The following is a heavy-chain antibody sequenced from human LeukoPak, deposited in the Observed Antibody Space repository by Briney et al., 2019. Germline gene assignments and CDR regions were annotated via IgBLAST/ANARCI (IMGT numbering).Heavy chain of an antibody. CDR3: ARAAGYCSGGTCLYYFDY. Sequence: GASVKVSCKTSGYIFTDYYMHWVRQAPGQGLEWMGRINANSGGTNYAQKFQGRVSLTRDTSNSTAYMELSRLRSDDTAVYYRARAAGYCSGGTCLYYFDYWGQGTLVTVSS. V-gene: IGHV1-2*06. D-gene: IGHD2-15*01. J-gene: IGHJ4*02. CDR2: INANSGGT. CDR1: GYIFTDYY.